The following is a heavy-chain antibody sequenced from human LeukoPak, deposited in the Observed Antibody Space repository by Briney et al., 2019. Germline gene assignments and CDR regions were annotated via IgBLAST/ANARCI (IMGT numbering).Heavy chain of an antibody. Sequence: PSETLSLTCTVSGDSISTYYWSWIRQPPGKGLDWIGFVSYIGSTNYNPSLRSRVTISVDTSKNQFSLKLTSVTAADTAVYYCARHLAGGDYFNGGEEDDAFDIWGQGTMVTVSS. CDR3: ARHLAGGDYFNGGEEDDAFDI. V-gene: IGHV4-59*01. J-gene: IGHJ3*02. CDR2: VSYIGST. D-gene: IGHD3-10*01. CDR1: GDSISTYY.